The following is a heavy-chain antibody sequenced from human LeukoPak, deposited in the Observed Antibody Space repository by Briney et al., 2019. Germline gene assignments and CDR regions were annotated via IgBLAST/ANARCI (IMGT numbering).Heavy chain of an antibody. J-gene: IGHJ6*03. CDR1: GGTFSSYA. V-gene: IGHV1-69*01. CDR3: NALPYCSSTSCYGYYYYMDV. D-gene: IGHD2-2*01. CDR2: IIPIFGTA. Sequence: SVKVSCKASGGTFSSYAISWVRQAPGQGLEWMGGIIPIFGTANYAQKFQGRVTITADESTSTAYMELSSLRSEDTAVYYCNALPYCSSTSCYGYYYYMDVWGKETTVTVSS.